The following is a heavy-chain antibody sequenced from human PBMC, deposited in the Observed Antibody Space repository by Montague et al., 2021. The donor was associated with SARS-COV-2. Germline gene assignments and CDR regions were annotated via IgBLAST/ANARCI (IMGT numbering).Heavy chain of an antibody. Sequence: SETLSLTCTVSGGSISSSSYYWGWIRQPPGKGLEWIGSIYYSGSTXYNPSLKSRVTISVDTSKNQFSLKLSPATAADTAVYYCARQKRRITIFGVVIPPVLPWFDPWGQGTLVTVSS. V-gene: IGHV4-39*01. J-gene: IGHJ5*02. D-gene: IGHD3-3*01. CDR1: GGSISSSSYY. CDR2: IYYSGST. CDR3: ARQKRRITIFGVVIPPVLPWFDP.